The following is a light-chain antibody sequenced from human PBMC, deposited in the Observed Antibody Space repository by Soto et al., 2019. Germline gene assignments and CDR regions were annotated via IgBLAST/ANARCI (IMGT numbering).Light chain of an antibody. CDR2: DAS. V-gene: IGKV1-5*01. J-gene: IGKJ1*01. CDR3: QQYSVYRT. Sequence: DIQMTQSPSTLSASVGDRVTITCRASQSVSSWLAWYQQKPGKAPNLLIYDASTLESGVPSRFSGSGSGTEFTLTISSLQPDDFATYYCQQYSVYRTFGQGTNVEIK. CDR1: QSVSSW.